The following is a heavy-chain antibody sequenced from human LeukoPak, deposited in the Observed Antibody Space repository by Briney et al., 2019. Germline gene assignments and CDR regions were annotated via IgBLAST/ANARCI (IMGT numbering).Heavy chain of an antibody. V-gene: IGHV3-23*01. Sequence: GGSLRLSCAASGFTFSSYAMSWVRQAPGKGLEWVSAISGSGGSTYYADSVKGRFTISRDNSKNTLYLQMNSLRAGDTAVYYCAKESGYCSGGSCYSMFDYWGQGTLVTVSS. CDR2: ISGSGGST. CDR1: GFTFSSYA. J-gene: IGHJ4*02. CDR3: AKESGYCSGGSCYSMFDY. D-gene: IGHD2-15*01.